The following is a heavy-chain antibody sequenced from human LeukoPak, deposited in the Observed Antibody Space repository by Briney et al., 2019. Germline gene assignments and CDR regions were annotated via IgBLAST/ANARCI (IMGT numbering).Heavy chain of an antibody. J-gene: IGHJ4*02. CDR3: ARHLPPRRYSYDY. CDR1: NASIISSSYY. D-gene: IGHD5-18*01. CDR2: IYYRGRT. V-gene: IGHV4-39*01. Sequence: SETLSLTCSVSNASIISSSYYWGWIRQPPGKGLEWIGSIYYRGRTYYNPSLKSRVTISVDTSKNQFSLKLSSVTAADTAVYYCARHLPPRRYSYDYWGQGTLVTVSS.